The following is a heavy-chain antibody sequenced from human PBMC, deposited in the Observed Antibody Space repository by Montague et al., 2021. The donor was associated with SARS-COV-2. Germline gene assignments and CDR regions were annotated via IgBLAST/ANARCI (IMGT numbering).Heavy chain of an antibody. Sequence: SETLSLTCAVYGGSFSGCYWSWIRQPPGKGLEWIGEINHSGSTNYNPSLKSRVTISADTSKNQFSLKLSSVTAADTAVYYCARGRTVTTFYYYYYGMDVWGQGTTVTVSS. V-gene: IGHV4-34*01. CDR3: ARGRTVTTFYYYYYGMDV. CDR2: INHSGST. CDR1: GGSFSGCY. J-gene: IGHJ6*02. D-gene: IGHD4-17*01.